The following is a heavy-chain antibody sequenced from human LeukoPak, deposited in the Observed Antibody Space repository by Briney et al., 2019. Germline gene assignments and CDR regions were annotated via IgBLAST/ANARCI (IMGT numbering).Heavy chain of an antibody. CDR3: ARDGTSTDDY. V-gene: IGHV1-18*01. CDR1: GYTFSNFG. J-gene: IGHJ4*02. CDR2: ISGNNDNP. Sequence: ASVKVSCKTSGYTFSNFGISLVRQAPGQGLEWMGWISGNNDNPNYGQKFQGRFTVTTDSSTSTAYMELRNLRSDDTAVYYCARDGTSTDDYWGQGTLVTVSS. D-gene: IGHD2-2*01.